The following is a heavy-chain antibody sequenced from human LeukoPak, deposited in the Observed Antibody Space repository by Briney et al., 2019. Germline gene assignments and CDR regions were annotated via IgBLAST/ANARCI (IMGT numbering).Heavy chain of an antibody. D-gene: IGHD6-13*01. J-gene: IGHJ3*02. CDR2: ISGSGDGT. Sequence: SGGSLRLSCAASGFTFSSYAMSWVRQAPGKGLEWVSGISGSGDGTYYADSVKGQFTISRDNSKNTLYLQMNSLRAEDTAVYYCANRGRRGSSWYVFGDQSLIPDDAFDIWGQGTMVTVSS. CDR3: ANRGRRGSSWYVFGDQSLIPDDAFDI. V-gene: IGHV3-23*01. CDR1: GFTFSSYA.